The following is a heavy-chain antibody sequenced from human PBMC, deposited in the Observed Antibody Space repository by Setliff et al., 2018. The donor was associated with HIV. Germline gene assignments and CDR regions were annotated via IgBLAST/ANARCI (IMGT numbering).Heavy chain of an antibody. Sequence: GGSLRLSCAASGFTFTSYWMSWVRQAPGKGLEWVASIKQDGGEKYFVDSVKGRFTISRDDAKNSVYLQMSSLRVEDTAVYYCARPTGGDFWSGRGAWFDPWGQGTLVTVSS. J-gene: IGHJ5*02. D-gene: IGHD3-3*01. CDR2: IKQDGGEK. V-gene: IGHV3-7*01. CDR1: GFTFTSYW. CDR3: ARPTGGDFWSGRGAWFDP.